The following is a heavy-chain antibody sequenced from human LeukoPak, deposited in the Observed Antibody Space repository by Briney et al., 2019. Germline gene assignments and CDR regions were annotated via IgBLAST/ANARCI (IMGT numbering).Heavy chain of an antibody. D-gene: IGHD4-17*01. CDR1: GFSFSNYA. J-gene: IGHJ3*02. CDR2: IRVGGSST. CDR3: ARDPNGDYIGAFEM. Sequence: GGSLRISCTASGFSFSNYAMIWVRQALGRGLEWVSAIRVGGSSTHYADAVKGRFTISRDNSKNTLFLQMNNLRADDTAVYYCARDPNGDYIGAFEMWGPGTMVTVSS. V-gene: IGHV3-23*01.